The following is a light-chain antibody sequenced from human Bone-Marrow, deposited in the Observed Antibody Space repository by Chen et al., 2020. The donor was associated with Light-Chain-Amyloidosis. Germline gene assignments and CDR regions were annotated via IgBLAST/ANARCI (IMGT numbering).Light chain of an antibody. CDR1: DLPTKY. CDR3: QSADSSGTYEVI. J-gene: IGLJ2*01. V-gene: IGLV3-25*03. Sequence: SYELTQPPSVSVSPGQTARITCSGDDLPTKYAYWYQQKPGQAPVLVIHRDTGRPSGISERFSGSSSGTTATLTISGVQAEDEADYHSQSADSSGTYEVIFGGGTKLTVL. CDR2: RDT.